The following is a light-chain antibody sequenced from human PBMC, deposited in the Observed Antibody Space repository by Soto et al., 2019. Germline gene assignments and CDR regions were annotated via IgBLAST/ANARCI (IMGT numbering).Light chain of an antibody. J-gene: IGLJ1*01. CDR1: STDVGVSDF. Sequence: QSALTQPASVSGSPGQSITISCTGTSTDVGVSDFVSWYQQHPGKPPKLIIYDVANRPSGVSNRFSGSKSGSTASLTISRLQTEDEADYYCVSYTSSTTYVFGSGTKLTVL. CDR3: VSYTSSTTYV. V-gene: IGLV2-14*03. CDR2: DVA.